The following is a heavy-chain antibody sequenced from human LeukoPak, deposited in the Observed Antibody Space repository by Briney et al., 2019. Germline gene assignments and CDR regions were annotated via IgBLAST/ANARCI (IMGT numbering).Heavy chain of an antibody. V-gene: IGHV4-4*02. Sequence: PSGTLSLTCAVSGGSISSSNWWSWVRQPPGKGLEWIGEIYHSGSTNYNPSLKSRVTISVDTSKNQFSLKLSSVTAADTAVYYCARDKMVAEFDYWGQGTLVTVSS. CDR2: IYHSGST. CDR1: GGSISSSNW. J-gene: IGHJ4*02. D-gene: IGHD2-15*01. CDR3: ARDKMVAEFDY.